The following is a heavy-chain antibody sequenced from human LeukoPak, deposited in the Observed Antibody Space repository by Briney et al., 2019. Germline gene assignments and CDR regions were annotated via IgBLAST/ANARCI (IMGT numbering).Heavy chain of an antibody. CDR2: IYWDDDK. CDR1: GFSLSTSGVG. J-gene: IGHJ3*02. D-gene: IGHD4-17*01. CDR3: ARYDYGDSRDAFDI. V-gene: IGHV2-5*02. Sequence: SGPTLVNPTQTLTLTCTFSGFSLSTSGVGVGWIRQPPGKALEWLALIYWDDDKRYSPSLKSRLTITKDTSKNQAVLTMTNMDPVDTATYYCARYDYGDSRDAFDIWGQGTMVTVSS.